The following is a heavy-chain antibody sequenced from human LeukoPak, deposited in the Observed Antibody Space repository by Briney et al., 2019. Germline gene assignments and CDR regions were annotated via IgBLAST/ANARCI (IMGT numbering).Heavy chain of an antibody. V-gene: IGHV4-59*01. CDR2: IYYSGST. J-gene: IGHJ6*03. CDR1: GGSISSYY. Sequence: SETLSLTCTVSGGSISSYYWSWIRQPPGKGLEWIGYIYYSGSTNYSPSLKSRVTISVDTSKNQFSLKLSSVTAADTAVYYCARTTEAHSWRTRYYDYYMDVWGKGTTVTVSS. CDR3: ARTTEAHSWRTRYYDYYMDV. D-gene: IGHD6-13*01.